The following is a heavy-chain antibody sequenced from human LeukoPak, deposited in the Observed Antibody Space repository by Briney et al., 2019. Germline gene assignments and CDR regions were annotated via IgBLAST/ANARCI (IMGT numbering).Heavy chain of an antibody. CDR3: ARQYYYDSSGYYYPHVEVDY. Sequence: NPGGSLRLSCAASGFTFSSYSMNWVRQAPGKGLEWVSSISSSSSYIYYADSVKGRFTISRDNAKNSLYLQMNSLRAEDTAVYYCARQYYYDSSGYYYPHVEVDYWGQGTLVTVSS. J-gene: IGHJ4*02. CDR1: GFTFSSYS. D-gene: IGHD3-22*01. V-gene: IGHV3-21*01. CDR2: ISSSSSYI.